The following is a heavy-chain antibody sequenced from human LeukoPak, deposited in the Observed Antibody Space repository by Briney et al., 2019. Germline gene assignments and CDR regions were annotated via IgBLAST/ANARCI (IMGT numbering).Heavy chain of an antibody. D-gene: IGHD2-2*02. CDR3: ARDSCSSTSCYTSWFDP. Sequence: PSETLSLTCTVSGGSISSSSYYWGWIRQPPGKGLEWIGSIFYSGSTYYNPSLKSRVTVSLDTSKNQFSLKLTSVTAADTAVYYCARDSCSSTSCYTSWFDPWGQGTLVTVSS. J-gene: IGHJ5*02. V-gene: IGHV4-39*07. CDR1: GGSISSSSYY. CDR2: IFYSGST.